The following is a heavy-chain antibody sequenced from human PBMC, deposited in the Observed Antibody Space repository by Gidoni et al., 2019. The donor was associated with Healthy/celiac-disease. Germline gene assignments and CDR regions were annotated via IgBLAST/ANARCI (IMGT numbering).Heavy chain of an antibody. CDR1: GFPFSSYG. Sequence: QVQLVESGGGVVQPGRSLRLSCAASGFPFSSYGLHWVRQAPGQGLAGVSVISYDGSNKYYADSVKGRFTISRDNSKNTLYLQMNSLRAEDTAVYYCARGAYTWIQPIDYWGQGTLVTVSS. CDR3: ARGAYTWIQPIDY. CDR2: ISYDGSNK. J-gene: IGHJ4*02. V-gene: IGHV3-30*03. D-gene: IGHD5-18*01.